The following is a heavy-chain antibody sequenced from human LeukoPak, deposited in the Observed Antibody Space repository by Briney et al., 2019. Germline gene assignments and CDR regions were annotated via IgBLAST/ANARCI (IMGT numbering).Heavy chain of an antibody. D-gene: IGHD5-18*01. J-gene: IGHJ4*02. CDR3: AKKGGFTYGDPFDY. V-gene: IGHV3-23*01. CDR1: GFTFSSYS. Sequence: GGSLRLSCAASGFTFSSYSMNWVRQAPGKGLEWVSAISSGGGSTYYPDSVKGRFTISRDNSRNTLYLQMNSLRAEDTAVYHCAKKGGFTYGDPFDYWGQGTLVTVSS. CDR2: ISSGGGST.